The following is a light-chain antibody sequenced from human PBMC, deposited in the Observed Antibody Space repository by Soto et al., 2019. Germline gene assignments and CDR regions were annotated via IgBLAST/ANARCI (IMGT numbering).Light chain of an antibody. CDR1: SSNIGNNY. Sequence: QSVLTQPPSVSAAPGQTVTISCFGSSSNIGNNYVSWHQQLPGTAPKLLIYDNNKRPSGIPDRFSGSKSGTSATLGITGLQTGDEATYYCVTWDTSLSAGVFGGGTKLTVL. V-gene: IGLV1-51*01. CDR2: DNN. J-gene: IGLJ3*02. CDR3: VTWDTSLSAGV.